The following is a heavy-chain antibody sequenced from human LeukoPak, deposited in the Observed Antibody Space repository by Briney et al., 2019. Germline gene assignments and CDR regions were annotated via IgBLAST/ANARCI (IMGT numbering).Heavy chain of an antibody. D-gene: IGHD6-19*01. V-gene: IGHV3-49*04. Sequence: GRSLRLSCTASGFTFGDYAMTWVRQAPGKGPECLGFIRSTPYGGTVEYAASVRGRFTISRDDSKSIAYLQMTSLKDEDTAVYDCTRGGSGWGWFDPWGQGTLVTVSS. J-gene: IGHJ5*02. CDR2: IRSTPYGGTV. CDR3: TRGGSGWGWFDP. CDR1: GFTFGDYA.